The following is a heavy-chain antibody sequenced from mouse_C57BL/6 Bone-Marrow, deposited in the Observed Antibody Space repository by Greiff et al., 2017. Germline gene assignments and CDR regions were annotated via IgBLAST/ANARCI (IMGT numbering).Heavy chain of an antibody. J-gene: IGHJ4*01. CDR2: ISSGGSYT. Sequence: DVMLVESGGDLVKPGGSLKLSCAASGFTFSSYGMSWVRQTPDKRLAWVATISSGGSYTYYPASVKGRFTLSRDNAKNTLYLQMSSLNAEDTAMYYCARGIQLRLLNGYYYAMDYWGQGTSVTVSS. CDR1: GFTFSSYG. V-gene: IGHV5-6*02. D-gene: IGHD3-2*02. CDR3: ARGIQLRLLNGYYYAMDY.